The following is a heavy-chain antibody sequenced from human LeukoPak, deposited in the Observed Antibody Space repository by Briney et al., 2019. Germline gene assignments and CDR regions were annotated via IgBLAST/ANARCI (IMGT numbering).Heavy chain of an antibody. CDR3: ARTPRYCSGGSCYSVYFQH. CDR1: GFTFSSYA. Sequence: GGSLRLSCAASGFTFSSYAMHWVRQAPGKGLEWVAVISYDGSNKYYADSVKGRFTISRDNSKNTLYLQMNSLRAEDTAVYYCARTPRYCSGGSCYSVYFQHWGQGTLVTVSS. D-gene: IGHD2-15*01. CDR2: ISYDGSNK. J-gene: IGHJ1*01. V-gene: IGHV3-30-3*01.